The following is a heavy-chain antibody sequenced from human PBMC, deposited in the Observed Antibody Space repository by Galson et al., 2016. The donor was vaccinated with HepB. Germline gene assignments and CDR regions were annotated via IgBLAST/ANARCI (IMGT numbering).Heavy chain of an antibody. D-gene: IGHD5-24*01. Sequence: QSGAEVKKPGESLKISCQGSGYMFTTYWIGWVRQKPGKGLEWVGIIYPGDSDTRYSPSFQGQVAISTDTSITTAYLQMHSLTASDTAMYYCARLNLEMATVHSWGQGTLVTVSS. CDR3: ARLNLEMATVHS. CDR2: IYPGDSDT. V-gene: IGHV5-51*01. J-gene: IGHJ5*02. CDR1: GYMFTTYW.